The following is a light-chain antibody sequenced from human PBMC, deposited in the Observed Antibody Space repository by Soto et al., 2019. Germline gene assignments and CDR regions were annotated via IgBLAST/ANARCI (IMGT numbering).Light chain of an antibody. Sequence: DIQMTQSPASLSASVGDRVAITCRASQPISSYLNWYQHKPGKAPTLLISDASSLESGVPSRFSGDRSGTEFTLTINSLHPEDVATYFCQQFSSYWTFGQGTRVEIK. V-gene: IGKV1-5*01. CDR2: DAS. CDR1: QPISSY. J-gene: IGKJ1*01. CDR3: QQFSSYWT.